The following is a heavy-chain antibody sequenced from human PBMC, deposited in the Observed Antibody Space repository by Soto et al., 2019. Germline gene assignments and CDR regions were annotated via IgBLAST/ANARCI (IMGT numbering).Heavy chain of an antibody. V-gene: IGHV4-30-4*01. D-gene: IGHD2-8*02. CDR2: VFHSGTT. J-gene: IGHJ6*02. Sequence: QVQLQESGPGLVKPSQTLSLTCTVSGDSITSGTYYWSWIRQPPGKGLEWVGFVFHSGTTFYNPSLKSRVLMSADTSKNQFSLNVRSLTAADTAVYYCARARGYCTGASCSLFYFYGLDVWGQGTTSASP. CDR1: GDSITSGTYY. CDR3: ARARGYCTGASCSLFYFYGLDV.